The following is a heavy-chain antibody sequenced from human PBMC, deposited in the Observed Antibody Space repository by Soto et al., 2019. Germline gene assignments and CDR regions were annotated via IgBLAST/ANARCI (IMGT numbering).Heavy chain of an antibody. J-gene: IGHJ5*02. CDR2: INPNSGGT. D-gene: IGHD3-3*01. V-gene: IGHV1-2*04. CDR1: GYTFTGYY. Sequence: ASVKVSCKASGYTFTGYYMQWVRQAPGQGLEWMGWINPNSGGTNYAQKFQGWVTMTRDTSISTAYMELSRLRSNDTAVYYCARANFFWSGYRTNWFDPWGQGTLVTVSS. CDR3: ARANFFWSGYRTNWFDP.